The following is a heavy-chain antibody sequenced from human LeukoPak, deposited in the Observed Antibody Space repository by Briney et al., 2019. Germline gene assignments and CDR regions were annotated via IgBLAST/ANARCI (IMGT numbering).Heavy chain of an antibody. CDR3: ARLFWRYISS. J-gene: IGHJ4*02. V-gene: IGHV3-21*01. CDR1: GFTFSSYS. Sequence: GGSLRLSCAASGFTFSSYSMNWVRQAPGKGLEWVSSISSSSSYIYYADSVKGRFTISRDNAKNSLDLQMNSLRAEDTAVYFCARLFWRYISSWGQGTLVAVSS. CDR2: ISSSSSYI. D-gene: IGHD1-14*01.